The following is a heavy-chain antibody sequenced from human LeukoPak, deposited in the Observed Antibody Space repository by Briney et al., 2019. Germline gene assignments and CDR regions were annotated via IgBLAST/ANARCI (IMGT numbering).Heavy chain of an antibody. CDR1: GFSFSTLS. V-gene: IGHV3-30*18. Sequence: GGSLRLSCAASGFSFSTLSMHWVRQAPGKGLEWVAVISYGGGNKYFADSVMGRFTISRDNSQNTLYLQMSSLRPEDTAVYYCAKDLGLSGPVFDYWGQGTLVTVSS. CDR3: AKDLGLSGPVFDY. J-gene: IGHJ4*02. CDR2: ISYGGGNK. D-gene: IGHD3/OR15-3a*01.